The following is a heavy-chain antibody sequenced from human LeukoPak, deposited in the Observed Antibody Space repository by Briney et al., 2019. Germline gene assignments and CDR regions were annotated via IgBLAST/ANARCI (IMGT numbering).Heavy chain of an antibody. CDR1: GFTFSSYA. V-gene: IGHV3-7*03. D-gene: IGHD3-16*01. CDR3: ARGGGLDV. Sequence: GGSLRLSCAASGFTFSSYAMHWVRQAPGKGLEWVASINHNGNVNYYVDSVKGRFTISRDNAKNSLYLQMSNLRAEDTAVFFCARGGGLDVWGQGATVTVSS. J-gene: IGHJ6*02. CDR2: INHNGNVN.